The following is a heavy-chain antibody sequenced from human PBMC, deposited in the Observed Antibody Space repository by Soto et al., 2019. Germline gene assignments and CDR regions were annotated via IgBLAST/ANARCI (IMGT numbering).Heavy chain of an antibody. Sequence: EVQLLESGGGLVQPGGSLRLSCAASGFTFSSYSMAWVRQAPGRGPEWVSGIIQDGTTYYADSVKGRFTISRDNSRNSVYLQMITLRGEDTAVYYCAKYLRPDGVWDFDSWGQGTLVTVSS. V-gene: IGHV3-23*01. CDR2: IIQDGTT. J-gene: IGHJ4*02. D-gene: IGHD4-17*01. CDR1: GFTFSSYS. CDR3: AKYLRPDGVWDFDS.